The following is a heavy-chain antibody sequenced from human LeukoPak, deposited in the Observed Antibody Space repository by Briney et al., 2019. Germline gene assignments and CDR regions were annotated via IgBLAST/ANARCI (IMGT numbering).Heavy chain of an antibody. V-gene: IGHV4-38-2*02. CDR2: VCHSGST. CDR3: ARVEADDY. CDR1: GYSISSGYY. Sequence: MTSETLSLTCTVSGYSISSGYYWGWIRQPPGKGLEWIGSVCHSGSTYYNPSLKSRVTISVDTSKNQFSLKLSSVTAADTAVYYCARVEADDYWGQGTLVTVS. J-gene: IGHJ4*02. D-gene: IGHD6-25*01.